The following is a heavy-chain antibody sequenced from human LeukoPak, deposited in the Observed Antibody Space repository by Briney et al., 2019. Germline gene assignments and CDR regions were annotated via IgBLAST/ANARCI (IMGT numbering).Heavy chain of an antibody. CDR2: ISPRGT. J-gene: IGHJ6*03. CDR1: GVSFTGYY. CDR3: ARRRGIAAAGTMDV. V-gene: IGHV4-34*01. D-gene: IGHD6-13*01. Sequence: PSETLSLSCVMYGVSFTGYYWSWIRQSPGKGLEWLGEISPRGTKYNPSLKSRVTISLDTTKNQFSLILSSVTAADAAVYFCARRRGIAAAGTMDVWGKGTTVTVSS.